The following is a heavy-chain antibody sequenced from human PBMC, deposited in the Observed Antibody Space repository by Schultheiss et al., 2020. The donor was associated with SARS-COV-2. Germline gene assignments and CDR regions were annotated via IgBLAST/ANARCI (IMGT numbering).Heavy chain of an antibody. CDR1: GGTFSSYA. Sequence: ASVKVSCKASGGTFSSYAISWVRQAPGQGLEWMGWINPNSGGTNYAQKFQGRVTMTRDTSISTAYMELSRLRSDDTAVYYCARNHDSSVVWGQGTLVTVSS. CDR3: ARNHDSSVV. D-gene: IGHD3-22*01. J-gene: IGHJ4*02. V-gene: IGHV1-2*02. CDR2: INPNSGGT.